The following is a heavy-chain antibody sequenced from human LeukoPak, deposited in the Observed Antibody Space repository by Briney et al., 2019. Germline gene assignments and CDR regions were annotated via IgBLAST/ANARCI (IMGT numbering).Heavy chain of an antibody. Sequence: SETLSLTCTVSGGSISNYYWNWIRQPPGKGLEWIGYIYYTGSTNYNPSLKSRATMPVDTSKNQFSLNLKTVAPADTAVYYCSTASYQEGVDYWGQGTLVTVSS. CDR2: IYYTGST. D-gene: IGHD2-2*01. J-gene: IGHJ4*02. V-gene: IGHV4-59*01. CDR1: GGSISNYY. CDR3: STASYQEGVDY.